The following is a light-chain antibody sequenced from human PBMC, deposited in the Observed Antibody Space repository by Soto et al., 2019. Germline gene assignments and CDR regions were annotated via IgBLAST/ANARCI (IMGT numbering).Light chain of an antibody. CDR2: DAS. Sequence: ILITHCRCTLSASIRDRVTITCRASQSINNRLAWYQQMPGKAPNLLIYDASSLESGVPSRFRGSGSETEFTLTISGLQPDDFATYYCQQFIDGWTFGQGTKVDI. V-gene: IGKV1-5*01. CDR3: QQFIDGWT. J-gene: IGKJ1*01. CDR1: QSINNR.